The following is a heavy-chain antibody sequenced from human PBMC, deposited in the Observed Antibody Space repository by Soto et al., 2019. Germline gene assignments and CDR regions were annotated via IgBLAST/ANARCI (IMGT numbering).Heavy chain of an antibody. J-gene: IGHJ6*02. V-gene: IGHV3-33*01. CDR2: IWSDGSNK. CDR1: GFVFSNYG. CDR3: ARGSAVGYYSGMDV. D-gene: IGHD6-13*01. Sequence: QVQLVESGGGVVQPGKSLRLSCAASGFVFSNYGMHWVRQAPGKGLEWVAVIWSDGSNKYYGDSVKGRFTISRDNSKNPLYLLMNSLGAEDTAVYYCARGSAVGYYSGMDVWGQGTTVTVSS.